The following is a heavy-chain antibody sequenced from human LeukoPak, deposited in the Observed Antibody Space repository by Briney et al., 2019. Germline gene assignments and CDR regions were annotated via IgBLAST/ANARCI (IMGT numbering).Heavy chain of an antibody. J-gene: IGHJ6*03. D-gene: IGHD6-13*01. Sequence: ASVKVSCKASGGTFSSYAISWVRQAPGQGLEWMGRIIPIFGTANYAQKFQGRVTITADESTSTAYMELSSLRSEDTAVYYCAVGYSNTYYYYYMDVWGKGTTVTVSS. CDR1: GGTFSSYA. CDR2: IIPIFGTA. CDR3: AVGYSNTYYYYYMDV. V-gene: IGHV1-69*13.